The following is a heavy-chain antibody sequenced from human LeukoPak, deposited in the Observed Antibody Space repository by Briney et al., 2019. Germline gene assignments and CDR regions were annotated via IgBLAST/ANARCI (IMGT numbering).Heavy chain of an antibody. D-gene: IGHD6-13*01. CDR1: GGSISSSNW. V-gene: IGHV4-4*02. CDR2: IYHSGST. J-gene: IGHJ4*02. CDR3: ASAEPRGIVWYPY. Sequence: SETLSLTCAVSGGSISSSNWWSWVRPPPGKGLEWIGEIYHSGSTNYNPSLKSRVTMSVDKSRNQFSLKLSSVTAADTAVYYCASAEPRGIVWYPYWGQGTLVTVSS.